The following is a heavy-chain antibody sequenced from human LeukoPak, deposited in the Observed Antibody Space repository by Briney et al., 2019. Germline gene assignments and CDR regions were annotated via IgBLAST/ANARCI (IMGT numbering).Heavy chain of an antibody. J-gene: IGHJ4*02. CDR3: SRSLDY. Sequence: GGSLRLSCAASGFPFSDYWMDWVRQAPGKGMEWVANIKQDGSEEYYADSVKGRFIISRDNAKNSLYLQMNSLRAEDTAVYYCSRSLDYWGQGALVTVSS. CDR2: IKQDGSEE. V-gene: IGHV3-7*01. CDR1: GFPFSDYW.